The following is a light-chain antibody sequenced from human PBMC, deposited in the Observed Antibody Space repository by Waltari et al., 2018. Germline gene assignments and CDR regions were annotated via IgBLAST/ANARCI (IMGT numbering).Light chain of an antibody. Sequence: DIVMTQSPDSLAVSLGERATINCKSSQSVLYSSNNKNNLAWYQQKPGQPPKLLISWASTRESGVPELFSGSGSGTDFILTISSLQAEDVAVYYCQQYYSAPWTFGQGTRVEIK. CDR3: QQYYSAPWT. J-gene: IGKJ1*01. V-gene: IGKV4-1*01. CDR1: QSVLYSSNNKNN. CDR2: WAS.